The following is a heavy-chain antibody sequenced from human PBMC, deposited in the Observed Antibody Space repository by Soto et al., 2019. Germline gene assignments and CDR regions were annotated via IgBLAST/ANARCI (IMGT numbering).Heavy chain of an antibody. CDR2: IYYSGST. J-gene: IGHJ4*02. D-gene: IGHD6-19*01. V-gene: IGHV4-39*01. Sequence: QLQLQESGPGLVKPSETLSLTCTVSGGSISSSSYYWGWIRQPPGKGLEWIGSIYYSGSTYYNPSLKSRVTISVDTSKNQFSLKLSSVTAADTAVYYCAFQIAVWEYYFDYWGQGTLVTVSS. CDR1: GGSISSSSYY. CDR3: AFQIAVWEYYFDY.